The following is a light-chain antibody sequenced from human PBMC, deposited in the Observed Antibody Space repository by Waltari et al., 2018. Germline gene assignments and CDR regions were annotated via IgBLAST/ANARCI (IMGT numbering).Light chain of an antibody. CDR1: RCAVVGYNF. J-gene: IGLJ2*01. V-gene: IGLV2-23*02. CDR2: YVT. CDR3: CSYAGSSTVV. Sequence: QSALTQPALVSGSPGQSLTLPCPGTRCAVVGYNFVSWYQQLPGKAPKLLIYYVTKRPSGVSNRFSGSKSGNTASLTISGLQAEDEADYYCCSYAGSSTVVFGGGTKLTVL.